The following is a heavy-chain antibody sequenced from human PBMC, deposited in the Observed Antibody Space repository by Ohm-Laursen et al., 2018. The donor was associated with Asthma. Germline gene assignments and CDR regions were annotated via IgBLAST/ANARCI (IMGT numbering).Heavy chain of an antibody. CDR1: GGTFSSYA. D-gene: IGHD3-22*01. J-gene: IGHJ4*02. Sequence: GASVKVSCKASGGTFSSYAISWVRQAPGQGLEWMGGIIPIFGTANYAQKFQGRVTITADESTSTAYMELSSLRSEDTAVYYCAREMIDYYYDSSGYSGVFDYWGQGTLVTVSS. CDR2: IIPIFGTA. V-gene: IGHV1-69*13. CDR3: AREMIDYYYDSSGYSGVFDY.